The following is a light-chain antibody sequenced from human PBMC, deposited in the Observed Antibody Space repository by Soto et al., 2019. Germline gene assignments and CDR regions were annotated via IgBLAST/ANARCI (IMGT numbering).Light chain of an antibody. Sequence: DIQMTQSPSSLSASVGDRVTITCRASQSISSYLNWYQQKPGKAPQLLIYAASSLQSGVPSRFSGSGSWTDFTLTISTLQTEEFATYYSQQSYCTSYTFGQRTKLPIK. CDR1: QSISSY. J-gene: IGKJ2*01. CDR3: QQSYCTSYT. CDR2: AAS. V-gene: IGKV1-39*01.